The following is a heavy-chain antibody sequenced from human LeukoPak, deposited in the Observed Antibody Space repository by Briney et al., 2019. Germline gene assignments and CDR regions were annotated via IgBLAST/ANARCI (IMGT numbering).Heavy chain of an antibody. V-gene: IGHV4-59*01. CDR2: IYYSGST. CDR1: GGSISSYY. D-gene: IGHD3-22*01. J-gene: IGHJ5*02. CDR3: ARDPRYYYDSRGGWFDP. Sequence: SETLSLTCTVSGGSISSYYWSWIRQPPGKGLEWIGYIYYSGSTNYNPSLKSRVTISVDTSKNQFSLKLSSVTAADTAVYYCARDPRYYYDSRGGWFDPWGQGTLVTVSS.